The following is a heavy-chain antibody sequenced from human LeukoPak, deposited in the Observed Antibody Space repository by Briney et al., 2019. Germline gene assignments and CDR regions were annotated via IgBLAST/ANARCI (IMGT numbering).Heavy chain of an antibody. D-gene: IGHD2-8*01. CDR2: ISSNGGST. J-gene: IGHJ6*02. V-gene: IGHV3-64D*06. CDR1: GFTFSIYA. CDR3: VKSFSGTSRPYASNYYYYYGMDV. Sequence: GGSLRLSCSASGFTFSIYAVHWVRQAPGKGLEYVSAISSNGGSTYYADSVKGRFTISRDNSKNTLYLQMSSLRAEDTAVYYCVKSFSGTSRPYASNYYYYYGMDVWGQGTTVTVSS.